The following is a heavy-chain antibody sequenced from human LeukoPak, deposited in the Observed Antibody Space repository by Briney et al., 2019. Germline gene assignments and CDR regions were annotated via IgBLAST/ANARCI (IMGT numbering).Heavy chain of an antibody. CDR3: ARNQTSYDSWTASNTGSHQAFDV. V-gene: IGHV4-59*02. Sequence: PSETLSLTCTVPGGSVRSYYWSWIRQTPGKGLEWIGYIYYPGTTNYNPSLKSRVSFSVDTSKNQFSLNLDSVTAADTATYFCARNQTSYDSWTASNTGSHQAFDVWGQGKLVIVSS. CDR1: GGSVRSYY. CDR2: IYYPGTT. D-gene: IGHD3/OR15-3a*01. J-gene: IGHJ3*01.